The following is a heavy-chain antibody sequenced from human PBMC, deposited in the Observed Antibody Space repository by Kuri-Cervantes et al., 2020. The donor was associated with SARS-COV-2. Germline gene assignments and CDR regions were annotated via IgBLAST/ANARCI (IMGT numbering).Heavy chain of an antibody. CDR2: IYYSGST. J-gene: IGHJ4*02. V-gene: IGHV4-59*01. D-gene: IGHD4-17*01. Sequence: SQTLSLTCAVYGGSFSGYYWSWIRQPPGKGLEWIGYIYYSGSTNYNPSLKSRVTISVDTSKNQFSLKLSSVTAADTAVYYCARYGDQTRWGFDYWGQGTLVTVSS. CDR3: ARYGDQTRWGFDY. CDR1: GGSFSGYY.